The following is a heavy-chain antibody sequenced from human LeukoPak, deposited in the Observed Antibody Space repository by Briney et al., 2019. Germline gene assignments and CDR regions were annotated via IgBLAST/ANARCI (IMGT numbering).Heavy chain of an antibody. CDR3: ARSRGATTFGY. V-gene: IGHV1-3*01. D-gene: IGHD1-26*01. Sequence: ASVKVSCKASGYTFTSYAMHWVRQAPGQRFEWMGWINAANGKTKYSQKFEGRVTITRDTSASTAYMELNSLRSEDTAVYYCARSRGATTFGYCGQGTLVTVSS. CDR1: GYTFTSYA. CDR2: INAANGKT. J-gene: IGHJ4*01.